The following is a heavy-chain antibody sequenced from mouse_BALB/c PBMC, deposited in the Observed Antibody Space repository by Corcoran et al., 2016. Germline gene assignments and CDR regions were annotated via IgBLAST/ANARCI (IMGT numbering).Heavy chain of an antibody. CDR1: GYSITSGYY. CDR2: ISYDGSN. D-gene: IGHD2-1*01. J-gene: IGHJ4*01. V-gene: IGHV3-6*02. CDR3: ARVDGNYWAMDY. Sequence: VQLQESGPGLVKPSQSLSLTCSVTGYSITSGYYWNWIRQFPGNKLEWMGYISYDGSNNYNPSLKNRISITRDTSKNQFFLKLNSVNTEDTATYYCARVDGNYWAMDYWGQGTSVTVSS.